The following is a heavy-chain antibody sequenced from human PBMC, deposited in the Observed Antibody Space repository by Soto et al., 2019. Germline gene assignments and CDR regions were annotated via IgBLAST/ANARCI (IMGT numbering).Heavy chain of an antibody. CDR3: AREGIGYFDY. CDR2: IYYSGST. Sequence: SETLSLTCTVSGGSISSGGYYWSWIRQHPGKGLEWIGYIYYSGSTYYNPSLKSRVTISVDTSKNQFSLKLSSVTAADTAVYYCAREGIGYFDYWGQGTMVTVSS. D-gene: IGHD2-15*01. J-gene: IGHJ4*02. CDR1: GGSISSGGYY. V-gene: IGHV4-31*03.